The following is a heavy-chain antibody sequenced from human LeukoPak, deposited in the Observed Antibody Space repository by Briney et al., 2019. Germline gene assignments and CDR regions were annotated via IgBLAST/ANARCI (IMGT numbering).Heavy chain of an antibody. CDR2: IYYSGST. V-gene: IGHV4-59*01. Sequence: PSETLSLTCTVSGGSISNYYWSWIRQPPGKGLEWIGYIYYSGSTNYNPSLKSRVTVSVDTSKNQFSLKLSSVTAADTAVYYCARFVAWYFDYWGQGTLVTVSS. J-gene: IGHJ4*02. CDR3: ARFVAWYFDY. CDR1: GGSISNYY.